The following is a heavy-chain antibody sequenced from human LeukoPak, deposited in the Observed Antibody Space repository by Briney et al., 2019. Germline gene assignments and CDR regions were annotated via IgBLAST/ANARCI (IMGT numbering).Heavy chain of an antibody. CDR3: AKEGDYCSSSGCHKRGIDY. V-gene: IGHV3-21*06. Sequence: PGGSLRLSCAASGFTFSSYSMNWVRQAPGKGLEWVSSISSSSSYIYYADSVKGRFTISRDNFKNVLHLQMNSLRVEDTAVYYCAKEGDYCSSSGCHKRGIDYWGQGTLVTVSS. CDR1: GFTFSSYS. J-gene: IGHJ4*02. CDR2: ISSSSSYI. D-gene: IGHD2-2*01.